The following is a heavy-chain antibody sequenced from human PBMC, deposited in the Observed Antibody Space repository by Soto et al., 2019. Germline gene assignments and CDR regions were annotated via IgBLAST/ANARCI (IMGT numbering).Heavy chain of an antibody. J-gene: IGHJ4*02. CDR3: AKDRYFDSYYLDS. CDR1: GFTFSRYA. V-gene: IGHV3-30-3*01. Sequence: GGSLRLSCAASGFTFSRYAIHWVRQAPGRGLEWVTVMSYDGNQKHYADSVKGRFTVSRDDSENTVFLQMTSLRPEDTATYYCAKDRYFDSYYLDSWGQGTLVTVSS. CDR2: MSYDGNQK. D-gene: IGHD3-9*01.